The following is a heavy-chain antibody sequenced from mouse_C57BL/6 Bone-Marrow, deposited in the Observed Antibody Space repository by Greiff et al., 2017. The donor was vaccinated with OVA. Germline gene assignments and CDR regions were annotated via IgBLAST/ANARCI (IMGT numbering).Heavy chain of an antibody. D-gene: IGHD1-1*01. V-gene: IGHV1-53*01. CDR2: INPSNGGT. J-gene: IGHJ2*01. CDR3: ARAFLLYYYGSSPFDY. Sequence: VQLKQPGTELVKPGASVKLSCKASGYTFTSYWMHWVKQRPGQGLEWIGNINPSNGGTNYNEKFKSKATLTVDKSSSTAYMQLSSLTSEDSAVYYCARAFLLYYYGSSPFDYWGQGTTLTVSS. CDR1: GYTFTSYW.